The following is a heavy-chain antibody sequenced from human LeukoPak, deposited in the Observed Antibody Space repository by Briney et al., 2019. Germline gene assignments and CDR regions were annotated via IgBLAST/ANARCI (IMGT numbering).Heavy chain of an antibody. CDR2: ISWNSGSI. CDR3: AEDNVDYYYGMDV. V-gene: IGHV3-9*01. J-gene: IGHJ6*02. Sequence: PGRSLRLSCAASGFTFDDYAMHWVRQAPGKGLEWVSGISWNSGSIGYADSVKGRFTISRDNAKNSLYLQMNSLRAEDTALYYCAEDNVDYYYGMDVWGQGTTVTVSS. CDR1: GFTFDDYA.